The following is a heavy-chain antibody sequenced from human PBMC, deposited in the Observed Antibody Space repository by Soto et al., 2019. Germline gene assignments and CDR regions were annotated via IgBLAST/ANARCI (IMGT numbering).Heavy chain of an antibody. Sequence: GGSLRLSCAASGFTFSSHSMNWLRQAPGKGLEWLSYISPGSRYPAYADSVKGRFTISRDNAKRSLYLQMMSLTAEDTAIYYCVRGGGGGLFDPWGQGTMVTVSA. J-gene: IGHJ5*02. D-gene: IGHD2-15*01. CDR3: VRGGGGGLFDP. CDR2: ISPGSRYP. CDR1: GFTFSSHS. V-gene: IGHV3-21*05.